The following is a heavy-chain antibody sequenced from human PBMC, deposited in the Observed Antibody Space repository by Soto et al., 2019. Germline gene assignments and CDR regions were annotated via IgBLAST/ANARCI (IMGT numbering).Heavy chain of an antibody. D-gene: IGHD5-18*01. CDR1: GGSISSYY. V-gene: IGHV4-59*01. Sequence: SETLSLTCTVSGGSISSYYWSWIRQPPGKGLEWIGYIYYSGSTNYNPSLKSRVTISVDTSKNQFSLKLSSVTAADTAVYYCARVSTAMVPIGTSSYYYCGMDVWGQGTTVTVSS. CDR2: IYYSGST. J-gene: IGHJ6*02. CDR3: ARVSTAMVPIGTSSYYYCGMDV.